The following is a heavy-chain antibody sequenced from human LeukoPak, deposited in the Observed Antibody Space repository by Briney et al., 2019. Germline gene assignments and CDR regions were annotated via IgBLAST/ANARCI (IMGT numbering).Heavy chain of an antibody. CDR2: IKPSGGST. CDR3: ARAERKPHRDYYMDV. Sequence: GASVKVSCKASGYTFTSYYMHWVRQAPGQGLEWMGIIKPSGGSTSYAQKFQGRVTMTRDMSTSTVYMELSSLRSEDTAVYYCARAERKPHRDYYMDVWGKGTTVTVSS. J-gene: IGHJ6*03. D-gene: IGHD3-10*01. CDR1: GYTFTSYY. V-gene: IGHV1-46*01.